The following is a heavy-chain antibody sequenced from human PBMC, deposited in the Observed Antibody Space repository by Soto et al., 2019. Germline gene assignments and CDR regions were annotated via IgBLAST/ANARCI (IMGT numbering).Heavy chain of an antibody. V-gene: IGHV4-4*02. D-gene: IGHD3-10*01. CDR2: IYHSGNT. J-gene: IGHJ4*02. CDR3: ARRWGEGRVDY. Sequence: SETLALTCAVSGGSISSSNWWSWVRQPPGKGLEWIGEIYHSGNTNYNPSLKSRVTMAVDKSRNQFSLKLSSVTAADTAVYYCARRWGEGRVDYWGQGTLVTVSS. CDR1: GGSISSSNW.